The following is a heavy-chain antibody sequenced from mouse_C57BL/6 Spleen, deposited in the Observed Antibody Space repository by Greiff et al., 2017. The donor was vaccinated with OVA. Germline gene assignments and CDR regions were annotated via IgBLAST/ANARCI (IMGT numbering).Heavy chain of an antibody. D-gene: IGHD2-5*01. CDR2: IYPRDGST. V-gene: IGHV1-85*01. CDR1: GYTFTSYD. Sequence: QVQLKESGPELVKPGASVKLSCKASGYTFTSYDINWVKQRPGQGLEWIGWIYPRDGSTKYNEKFKGKATLTVATSSSTAYMELHSLTSEDSAVYFCARKGAYYSNIYYAMDYWGQGTSVTVSS. CDR3: ARKGAYYSNIYYAMDY. J-gene: IGHJ4*01.